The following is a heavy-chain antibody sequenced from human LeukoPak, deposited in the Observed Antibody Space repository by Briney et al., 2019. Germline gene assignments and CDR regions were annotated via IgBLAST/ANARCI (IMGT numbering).Heavy chain of an antibody. D-gene: IGHD6-19*01. CDR3: ARERSSAWYSGGWFNP. CDR2: TYYRSKWYN. CDR1: GDSVSSNSAA. Sequence: SQTLSLTCAISGDSVSSNSAAWNWIRRSPSRGLEWLGRTYYRSKWYNDYAVSVKSRITINPDTSKNQFSLQLNSVTPEDTAVYYCARERSSAWYSGGWFNPWGQGTLVTVSS. J-gene: IGHJ5*02. V-gene: IGHV6-1*01.